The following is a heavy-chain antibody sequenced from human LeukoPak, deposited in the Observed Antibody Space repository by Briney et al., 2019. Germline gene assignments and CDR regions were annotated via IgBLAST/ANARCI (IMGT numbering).Heavy chain of an antibody. D-gene: IGHD5-12*01. Sequence: ASVKVSCKASGGTFSSYAISWVRQAPGQGLEWMGRIIPILGIANYAQKFQGRVTITADKSTSTAYMELSSLRSEDTAVYYCARSNGDGYHAFDIWGQGTMVTVSS. J-gene: IGHJ3*02. CDR3: ARSNGDGYHAFDI. V-gene: IGHV1-69*04. CDR1: GGTFSSYA. CDR2: IIPILGIA.